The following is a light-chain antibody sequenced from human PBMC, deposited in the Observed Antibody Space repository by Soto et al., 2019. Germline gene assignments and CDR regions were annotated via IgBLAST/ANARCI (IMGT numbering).Light chain of an antibody. Sequence: QSALTQPASVSGSPGQSITISCTGTSSDVGSYNLVSWYQQHPTKAPKLLIFEGSKRPSGVSNRFSGSKSGNTAALTISGLQAVDEADYYYCAFAASSTVVFGGGTNLTVL. CDR3: CAFAASSTVV. J-gene: IGLJ2*01. CDR1: SSDVGSYNL. V-gene: IGLV2-23*01. CDR2: EGS.